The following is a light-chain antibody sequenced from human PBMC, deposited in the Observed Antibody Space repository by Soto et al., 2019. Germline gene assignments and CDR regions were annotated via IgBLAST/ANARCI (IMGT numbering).Light chain of an antibody. CDR2: DAS. J-gene: IGKJ1*01. CDR1: QSVSSY. V-gene: IGKV3-11*01. CDR3: QQRSHRPPKST. Sequence: IVLTQSPATLSLSPGERATLSCRASQSVSSYLAWYQQKPGQAPRLLIYDASNRATGIPARFSGSGSGTDFTLTISSLEPEDFAVYYCQQRSHRPPKSTFAQGPKADIK.